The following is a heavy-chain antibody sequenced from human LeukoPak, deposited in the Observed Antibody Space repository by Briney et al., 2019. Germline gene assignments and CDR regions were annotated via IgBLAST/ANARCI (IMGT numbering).Heavy chain of an antibody. Sequence: GGSLRLSCAASGFTFDDYAMHWVRQAPGKGLEWVSLISWDGGSTYYADSVEGRFTISRDNSKNSLYLQMNSLRAEDTALYYCAKGPKGYDFWSGYAPLDYWGQGTLVTVSS. CDR3: AKGPKGYDFWSGYAPLDY. V-gene: IGHV3-43D*04. D-gene: IGHD3-3*01. CDR2: ISWDGGST. CDR1: GFTFDDYA. J-gene: IGHJ4*02.